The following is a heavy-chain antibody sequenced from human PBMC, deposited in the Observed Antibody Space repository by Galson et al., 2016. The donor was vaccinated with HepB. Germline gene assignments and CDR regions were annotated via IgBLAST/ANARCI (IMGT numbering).Heavy chain of an antibody. D-gene: IGHD3-16*01. CDR3: GKHGGFDD. V-gene: IGHV3-23*01. CDR1: GFSFSNSG. CDR2: ITRSGPAT. Sequence: SLRLSCAASGFSFSNSGISWVRQAPGTGLEWISVITRSGPATHYADFVKGRLTISRDNSKNTLYLYMDNLTAGDTAIYDGGKHGGFDDWGQGALVTVSS. J-gene: IGHJ4*02.